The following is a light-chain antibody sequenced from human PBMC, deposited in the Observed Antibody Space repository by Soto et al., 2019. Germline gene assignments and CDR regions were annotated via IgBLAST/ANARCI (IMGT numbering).Light chain of an antibody. Sequence: QSVLTQPASVSGSPGQSITISCTGTSSDVGGYNYVSWYQQHPGKAPKLMIYDVSNRPSGVSNRFSGSKSGNTASLTISGLQVEDEANYYCSSYTSSSTPYVFGPGTKVTVL. CDR3: SSYTSSSTPYV. CDR2: DVS. CDR1: SSDVGGYNY. J-gene: IGLJ1*01. V-gene: IGLV2-14*01.